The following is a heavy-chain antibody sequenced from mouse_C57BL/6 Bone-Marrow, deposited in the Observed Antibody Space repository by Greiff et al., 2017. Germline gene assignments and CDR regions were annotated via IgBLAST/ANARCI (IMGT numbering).Heavy chain of an antibody. J-gene: IGHJ4*01. CDR2: IWRGGST. CDR1: GFSLTSYG. D-gene: IGHD1-1*01. V-gene: IGHV2-5*01. CDR3: AKGTTVVPYAMDY. Sequence: VQVVESGPGLVQPSQSLSITCTVSGFSLTSYGVHWVRQSPGKGLEWLGVIWRGGSTDYNAAFMSRLSITKDNSKSQVFFKMNSLQAEDTAIYYCAKGTTVVPYAMDYWGQGTSVTVSS.